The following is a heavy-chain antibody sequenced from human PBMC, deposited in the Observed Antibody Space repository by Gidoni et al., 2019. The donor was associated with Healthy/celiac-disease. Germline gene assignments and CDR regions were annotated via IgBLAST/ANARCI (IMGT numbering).Heavy chain of an antibody. D-gene: IGHD6-13*01. CDR1: GGTFSSYA. CDR3: ARARRADAASASVFDY. CDR2: IIPIFGIA. V-gene: IGHV1-69*01. J-gene: IGHJ4*02. Sequence: QVQLVQAGAEVKKPGSAVEVSCKASGGTFSSYAIIWGRQAPGLGLEWMGGIIPIFGIANHAQQCPGRVTITAAAPTSTAHMELSSLISQATAVYSCARARRADAASASVFDYWGQGTLVTVSS.